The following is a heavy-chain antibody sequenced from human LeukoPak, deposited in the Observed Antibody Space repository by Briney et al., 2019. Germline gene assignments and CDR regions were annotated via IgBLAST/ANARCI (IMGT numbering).Heavy chain of an antibody. J-gene: IGHJ3*02. CDR3: ARDRPDPMVGPNLSSSAFHI. D-gene: IGHD1-26*01. CDR2: ISYDGSNK. V-gene: IGHV3-30-3*01. Sequence: GGSLRLSYATSGFTFSPYPMHWVRQAPGKGLEWVAVISYDGSNKYYADSVKGRFTISRDNSKNTLYLQMNSLRAEDTAVYYCARDRPDPMVGPNLSSSAFHIWGQGTMVTVSS. CDR1: GFTFSPYP.